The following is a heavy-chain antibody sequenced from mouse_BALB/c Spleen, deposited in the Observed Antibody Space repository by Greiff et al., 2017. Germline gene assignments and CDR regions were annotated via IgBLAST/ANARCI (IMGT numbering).Heavy chain of an antibody. CDR2: ILPGSGST. CDR1: GYTFSSYW. J-gene: IGHJ2*01. Sequence: QVQLQQSGAELMKPGASVKISCKATGYTFSSYWIEWVKQRPGHGLEWIGEILPGSGSTNYNEKFKGKATFTADTSSNTAYMQLSSLTSEDSAVYYCAREDYSITTVVDYWGQGTTLTVSS. D-gene: IGHD1-1*01. V-gene: IGHV1-9*01. CDR3: AREDYSITTVVDY.